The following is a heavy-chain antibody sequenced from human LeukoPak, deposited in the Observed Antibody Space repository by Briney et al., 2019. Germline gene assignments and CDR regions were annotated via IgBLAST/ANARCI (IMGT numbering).Heavy chain of an antibody. CDR3: ASRGSGIYPLGY. CDR1: AFTFSSYW. J-gene: IGHJ4*02. Sequence: GGSLRLSCAASAFTFSSYWMTWVRLAPGKGLEWVASIKQDGSEKYYVDSVKGRFTISRDNAENSLYLQMNSLRAEDTAVYYCASRGSGIYPLGYWGQGTLVTVSS. CDR2: IKQDGSEK. V-gene: IGHV3-7*01. D-gene: IGHD2-15*01.